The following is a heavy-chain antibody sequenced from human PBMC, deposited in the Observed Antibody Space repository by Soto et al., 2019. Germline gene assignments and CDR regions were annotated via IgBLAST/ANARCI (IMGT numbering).Heavy chain of an antibody. CDR3: ARDGYCSGGSCLDGMDV. D-gene: IGHD2-15*01. CDR2: ISSDGSAK. V-gene: IGHV3-30-3*01. J-gene: IGHJ6*02. Sequence: GGSLRLSCGVSGFTLSRYTMHWVRQAPGKGLEWVALISSDGSAKYYADSVKGRFTVSRDDSFYLQMTSLRGEDTAVYYCARDGYCSGGSCLDGMDVWGQGTTVTVSS. CDR1: GFTLSRYT.